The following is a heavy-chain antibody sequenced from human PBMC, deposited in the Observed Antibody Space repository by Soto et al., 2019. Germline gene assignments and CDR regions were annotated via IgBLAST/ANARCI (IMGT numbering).Heavy chain of an antibody. CDR3: ARDMAYGDFLPALF. V-gene: IGHV1-2*02. D-gene: IGHD4-17*01. CDR2: INPKSGVT. Sequence: QGQLVQSGAEVKKPGASVKVSCKASGYTFTGYYIHWVRQAPGQGLEWMGWINPKSGVTNYAQKFQGRVHMITDTSISTAYMELSRLRSDDTAVYYCARDMAYGDFLPALFWGQGTLVTVSS. J-gene: IGHJ4*02. CDR1: GYTFTGYY.